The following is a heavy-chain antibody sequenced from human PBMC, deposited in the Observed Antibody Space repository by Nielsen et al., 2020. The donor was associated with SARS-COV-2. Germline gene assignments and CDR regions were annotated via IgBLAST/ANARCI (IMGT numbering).Heavy chain of an antibody. CDR3: AIDLTFGSPAYYFHQMDV. Sequence: GGSLRLSCAASGITFTTYNMNWVRQAPGKGLEWVSYISSGGGTKKYADSVEGRFTISRDNAKDSLYLQMNNLRVEDTAVYYCAIDLTFGSPAYYFHQMDVWGQGTTVTVSS. CDR2: ISSGGGTK. J-gene: IGHJ6*02. V-gene: IGHV3-48*01. CDR1: GITFTTYN. D-gene: IGHD3-16*01.